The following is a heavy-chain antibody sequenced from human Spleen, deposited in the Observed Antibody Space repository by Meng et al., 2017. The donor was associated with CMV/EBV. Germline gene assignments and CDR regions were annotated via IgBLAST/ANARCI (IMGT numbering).Heavy chain of an antibody. CDR3: ARRRITMVRGVGGWFDP. Sequence: SETLSLTCAVYGGSFSGYYWSWIRQPPGKGLEWIGEINHSGSTNYNPSLKSRVTISVDTSKNQFSLKLSSVTAAYTAVYYCARRRITMVRGVGGWFDPWGQGTLVTVSS. V-gene: IGHV4-34*01. D-gene: IGHD3-10*01. J-gene: IGHJ5*02. CDR1: GGSFSGYY. CDR2: INHSGST.